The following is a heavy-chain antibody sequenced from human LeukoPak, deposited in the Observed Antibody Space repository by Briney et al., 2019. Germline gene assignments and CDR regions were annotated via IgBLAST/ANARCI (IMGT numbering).Heavy chain of an antibody. CDR3: TRHAENYDRDY. D-gene: IGHD3-3*01. V-gene: IGHV3-73*01. CDR2: IRSKANSYAT. CDR1: GFTYSSYG. Sequence: GGSLRLSCAASGFTYSSYGMSWVRQASGKGLEWVGRIRSKANSYATAYAASVKGRFTISRDDSKNTAYLQMNSLKTEDTAVYYCTRHAENYDRDYWGQGTLVTVSS. J-gene: IGHJ4*02.